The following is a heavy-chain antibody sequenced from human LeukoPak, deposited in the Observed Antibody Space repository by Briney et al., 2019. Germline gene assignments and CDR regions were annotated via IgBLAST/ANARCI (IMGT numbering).Heavy chain of an antibody. CDR1: GLTVSSYG. Sequence: GESLRLSCGASGLTVSSYGMSWVRQAPGKGLEWVSTIIGSAVNTYYADSVKGRFTIYRDDSKNTVYLQMNSLRAEDTAVYSCAKYTSGTSYRGLDQWGQGTLVTVSS. CDR2: IIGSAVNT. V-gene: IGHV3-23*01. J-gene: IGHJ4*02. CDR3: AKYTSGTSYRGLDQ. D-gene: IGHD3-10*01.